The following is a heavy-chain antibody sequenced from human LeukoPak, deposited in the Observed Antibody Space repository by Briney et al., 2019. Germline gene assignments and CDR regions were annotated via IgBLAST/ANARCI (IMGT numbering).Heavy chain of an antibody. CDR2: IYTSGST. J-gene: IGHJ4*02. CDR1: GGSISSGSYY. V-gene: IGHV4-61*02. D-gene: IGHD4-11*01. CDR3: ASTRNYGIWVSYYFDY. Sequence: SETLSLTCTVSGGSISSGSYYWSWIRQPAGKGLEWIGRIYTSGSTNYNPSLKSRVTISVDTSKNQFSLKLSSVTAADTAVYYCASTRNYGIWVSYYFDYWGQGTLVTVSS.